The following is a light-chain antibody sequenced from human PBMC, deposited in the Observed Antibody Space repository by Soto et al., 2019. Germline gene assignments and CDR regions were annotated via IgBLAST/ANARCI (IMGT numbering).Light chain of an antibody. V-gene: IGLV2-14*03. J-gene: IGLJ2*01. CDR2: DVD. CDR1: SSDVGGYNY. Sequence: QSALTQPASVSGSPGQSITISCTGTSSDVGGYNYVCWYQQHPGKAPKLMIFDVDNRPSGVSNRFSGSKSVNTASLTISGLQAEDEADYYCSSYTSNSTVLFGGGTQLTVL. CDR3: SSYTSNSTVL.